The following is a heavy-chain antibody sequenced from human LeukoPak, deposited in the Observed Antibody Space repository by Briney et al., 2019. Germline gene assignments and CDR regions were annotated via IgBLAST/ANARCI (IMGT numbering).Heavy chain of an antibody. CDR1: GFTFTNYP. CDR2: IIARGDNT. J-gene: IGHJ4*02. CDR3: AKAYHYGAGSSFDY. Sequence: GGSLRLSCAASGFTFTNYPMSWLPQAPGKGLEGCSAIIARGDNTYYADSVKGRFSISRDNSQNTQYLQMNSLRAEDTAIYYCAKAYHYGAGSSFDYWSQGILVTVSS. V-gene: IGHV3-23*01. D-gene: IGHD3-10*01.